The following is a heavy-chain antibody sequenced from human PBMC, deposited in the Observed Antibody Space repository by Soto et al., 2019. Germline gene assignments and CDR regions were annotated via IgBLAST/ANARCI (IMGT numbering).Heavy chain of an antibody. CDR1: GGSISSYY. J-gene: IGHJ6*02. V-gene: IGHV4-59*01. CDR2: IYYSGST. CDR3: ARHQVPNYYGMDV. Sequence: PSETLSLTCTVSGGSISSYYWSWIRQPPGQGQELIWYIYYSGSTNYNPSLKSRVTISVDTSKNQFSLKLSSVTAADTAVYYCARHQVPNYYGMDVWGQGTTVTVSS. D-gene: IGHD1-1*01.